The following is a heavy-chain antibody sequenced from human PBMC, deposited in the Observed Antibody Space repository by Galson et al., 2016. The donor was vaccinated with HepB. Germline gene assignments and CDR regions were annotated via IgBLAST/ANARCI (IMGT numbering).Heavy chain of an antibody. J-gene: IGHJ4*02. V-gene: IGHV3-23*01. CDR2: ISGRTGNT. CDR1: GFTFSSYA. CDR3: AKDSTDYYDGSGYYSYFDY. Sequence: SLRLSCAASGFTFSSYAMTWVRQAPGKGLEWVSAISGRTGNTYYADLVKGRFTISRDKSKNTLYLQMNSLRVDDTAVYYSAKDSTDYYDGSGYYSYFDYWGQGTLVTVSS. D-gene: IGHD3-22*01.